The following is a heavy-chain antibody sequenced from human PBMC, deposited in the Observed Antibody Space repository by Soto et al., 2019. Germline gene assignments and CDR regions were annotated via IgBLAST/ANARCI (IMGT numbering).Heavy chain of an antibody. J-gene: IGHJ4*02. V-gene: IGHV4-61*01. CDR2: IYYSGTT. D-gene: IGHD3-16*01. CDR3: ARSQRGRTAFTFDY. Sequence: KPSETLSLTCAVSGDSVSNGNYYWSWIRQPPGKGLEWIGYIYYSGTTNYNSYLKSRLSLSVDMSRNQFSLKLASVTAADTAVYFCARSQRGRTAFTFDYWGQGALVTVSS. CDR1: GDSVSNGNYY.